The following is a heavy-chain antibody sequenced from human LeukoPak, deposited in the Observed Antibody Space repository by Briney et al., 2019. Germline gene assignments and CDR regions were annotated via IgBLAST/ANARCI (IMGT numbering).Heavy chain of an antibody. J-gene: IGHJ3*02. D-gene: IGHD5-12*01. CDR2: IYSGGSI. CDR3: ARQRDTVGASGGFDI. CDR1: GLTVSRNY. Sequence: GGSLRLSCAASGLTVSRNYMSWVHLAPGKGLEWVSIIYSGGSIYYADSVKGRFIISRDTSKNTLYLQMNSLRAEDTAVYYCARQRDTVGASGGFDIWGQGTMVTVSS. V-gene: IGHV3-66*04.